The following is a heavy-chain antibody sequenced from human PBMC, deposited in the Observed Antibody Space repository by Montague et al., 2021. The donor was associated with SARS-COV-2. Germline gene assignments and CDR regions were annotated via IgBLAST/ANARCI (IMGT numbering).Heavy chain of an antibody. CDR1: GGSISSSNW. D-gene: IGHD4-23*01. Sequence: SETLSLTCAVSGGSISSSNWWIWVRQPPGKGLEWIGEIYHSGSTSYNPSLKSRVTISVDKSKNQFSLRLSSVTAADTAVYYCARDRGDYGGHNDNWFDPWGQGTLVTVSS. CDR3: ARDRGDYGGHNDNWFDP. J-gene: IGHJ5*02. CDR2: IYHSGST. V-gene: IGHV4-4*02.